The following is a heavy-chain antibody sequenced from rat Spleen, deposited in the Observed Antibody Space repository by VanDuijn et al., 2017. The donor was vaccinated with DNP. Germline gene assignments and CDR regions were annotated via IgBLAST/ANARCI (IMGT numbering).Heavy chain of an antibody. J-gene: IGHJ4*01. CDR2: IIYDGSST. CDR3: ATYYGYNYAMDA. Sequence: EVKLVESGGGLVQPGRSLKLSCAASGFIFSYYDMAWVRQAPTKGLEWVATIIYDGSSTYYRDSVKGRFTISRDNAKSTLYLQMDSLRSEDTATYYCATYYGYNYAMDAWGQGTSVTVSS. CDR1: GFIFSYYD. D-gene: IGHD1-9*01. V-gene: IGHV5S10*01.